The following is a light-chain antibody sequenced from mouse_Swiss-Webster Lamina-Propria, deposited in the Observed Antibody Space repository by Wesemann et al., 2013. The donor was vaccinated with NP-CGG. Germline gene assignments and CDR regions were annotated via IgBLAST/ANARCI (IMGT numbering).Light chain of an antibody. CDR3: WQGTHFPHT. Sequence: DIVLTQSPATLSVTPGDSVSLSCRASQSISNNLHWYQQKSHESPRLLIKYASQSISGIPSRFSGSGSGTDFTLKISRVEAEDLGVYYCWQGTHFPHTFGAGTKLELK. CDR1: QSISNN. CDR2: YAS. V-gene: IGKV5-43*01. J-gene: IGKJ5*01.